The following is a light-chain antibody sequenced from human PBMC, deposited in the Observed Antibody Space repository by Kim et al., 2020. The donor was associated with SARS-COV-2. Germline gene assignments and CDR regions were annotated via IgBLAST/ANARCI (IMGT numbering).Light chain of an antibody. Sequence: AWGQTVRITCQGDSLRSYYASWYQQKPGQAPVLVIYGKNNRPSGIPDRFSGSSSGNTASLTITGAQAEDEADYYCNSRDSSGHHWVFGGGTQLTVL. J-gene: IGLJ3*02. CDR2: GKN. CDR3: NSRDSSGHHWV. V-gene: IGLV3-19*01. CDR1: SLRSYY.